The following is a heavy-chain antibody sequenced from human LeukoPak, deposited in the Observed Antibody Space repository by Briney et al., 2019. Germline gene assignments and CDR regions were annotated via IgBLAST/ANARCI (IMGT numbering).Heavy chain of an antibody. CDR1: GFTFSSYG. CDR2: ISYVGSNK. V-gene: IGHV3-30*18. Sequence: GGSLRLSCAASGFTFSSYGMHWVRQAPGKGLEWVAVISYVGSNKYYADSVKGRFTISRDNSKNTLYLQMNSLRAEDTAVYYCAKSYYDFWSGWDYYYGMDVWGQGTTVTVSS. CDR3: AKSYYDFWSGWDYYYGMDV. J-gene: IGHJ6*02. D-gene: IGHD3-3*01.